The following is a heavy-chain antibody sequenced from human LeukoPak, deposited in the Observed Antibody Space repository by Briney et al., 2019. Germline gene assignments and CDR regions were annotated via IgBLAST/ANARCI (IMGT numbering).Heavy chain of an antibody. V-gene: IGHV1-2*02. CDR1: GYTFSVYY. CDR3: ARVDSKTYYDAFDI. D-gene: IGHD3-22*01. Sequence: ASVKVSCKASGYTFSVYYMHWMRQAPGQGVEWMGWINPNSGGTYYTQKFLGRVTMTTDTSISTAYMELRRLTSDDTAVYYCARVDSKTYYDAFDIWGQGTMVTVSS. CDR2: INPNSGGT. J-gene: IGHJ3*02.